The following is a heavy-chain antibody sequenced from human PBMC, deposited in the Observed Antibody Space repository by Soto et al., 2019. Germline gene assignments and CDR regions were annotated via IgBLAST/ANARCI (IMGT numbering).Heavy chain of an antibody. CDR2: ITGGRGNT. CDR3: ASERPMYP. D-gene: IGHD2-8*01. V-gene: IGHV1-3*01. Sequence: QVQLVQSGAEVKKPGASVKVSCKTSGYSFSDYAMHWLRQAPGQRPEWMGWITGGRGNTKYSQKVQGRVTITRDTSASTAYMELTGLTSADTAVYFCASERPMYPWGQGTLVTVSS. CDR1: GYSFSDYA. J-gene: IGHJ5*02.